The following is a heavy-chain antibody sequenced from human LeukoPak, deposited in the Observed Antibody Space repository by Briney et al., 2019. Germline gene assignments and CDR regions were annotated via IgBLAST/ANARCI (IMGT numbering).Heavy chain of an antibody. CDR1: GFIFNNYG. D-gene: IGHD3-10*01. J-gene: IGHJ3*02. Sequence: GGSLRLSCAASGFIFNNYGMHWVRQAPGKGLEWVAVISYGGSSEYYADSVKGRFTISRDNSKNTLYLQMNSLRAEDTVVYYCAKDWGDYYGSGTTIWFGKADAFDIWGQGTMVTVSS. CDR3: AKDWGDYYGSGTTIWFGKADAFDI. V-gene: IGHV3-30*18. CDR2: ISYGGSSE.